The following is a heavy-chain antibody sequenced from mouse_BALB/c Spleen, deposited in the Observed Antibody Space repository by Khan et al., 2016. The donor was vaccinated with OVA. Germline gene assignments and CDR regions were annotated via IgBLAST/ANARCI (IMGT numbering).Heavy chain of an antibody. CDR3: ASELGRYYAIDY. CDR1: GYSITSFYA. Sequence: VQLKESGPGLVKPSPSLSLSCKVTGYSITSFYAWNLNQQFPEGILELMGYISDSGSTTYNPSLKSQISITPDTSKNTVFMQFRSVTSEDTATDDCASELGRYYAIDYWGQGTSVTVSA. CDR2: ISDSGST. V-gene: IGHV3-2*02. J-gene: IGHJ4*01. D-gene: IGHD4-1*01.